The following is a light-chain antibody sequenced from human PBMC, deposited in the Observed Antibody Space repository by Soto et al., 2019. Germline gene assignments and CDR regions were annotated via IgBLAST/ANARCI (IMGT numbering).Light chain of an antibody. CDR2: KAS. V-gene: IGKV1-5*03. CDR1: QSISSW. CDR3: QQYSSYYT. Sequence: DIQMTQSPSSLSASVGGRVTITCRASQSISSWLAWYQQKPGKAPKLLIYKASTLESRVPSRFSGSGSGTQFTLTISSLQPDDSATYYCQQYSSYYTFGQGTKVDIK. J-gene: IGKJ2*01.